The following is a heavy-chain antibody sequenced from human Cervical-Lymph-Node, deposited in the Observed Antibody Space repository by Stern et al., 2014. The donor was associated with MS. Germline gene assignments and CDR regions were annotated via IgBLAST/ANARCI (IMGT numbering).Heavy chain of an antibody. Sequence: QLQLQESGPGLVKPSETLSLTCSVSGGSISSYYWNWIRQPPGKGLEWIANVHYSGTTNYNPSLKSRVTILQAPSITKTPLNLTSVTAADTAVYYCAGSGTYYPDYWGQGILVTVSS. CDR3: AGSGTYYPDY. CDR2: VHYSGTT. J-gene: IGHJ4*02. D-gene: IGHD3-3*01. CDR1: GGSISSYY. V-gene: IGHV4-59*08.